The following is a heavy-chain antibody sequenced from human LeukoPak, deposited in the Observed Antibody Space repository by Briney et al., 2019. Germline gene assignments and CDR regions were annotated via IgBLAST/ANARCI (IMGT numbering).Heavy chain of an antibody. CDR2: IWYDGSNK. Sequence: GGSLRLSCAASGFTFSSYGMHWVRQAPGKGLEWVAVIWYDGSNKYYADSVKGRFTISRDNSKNTLYLQMNSLRSEDTAVYYCAREVDTAMASDAFDIWGQGTMVTVSS. CDR1: GFTFSSYG. D-gene: IGHD5-18*01. CDR3: AREVDTAMASDAFDI. J-gene: IGHJ3*02. V-gene: IGHV3-33*01.